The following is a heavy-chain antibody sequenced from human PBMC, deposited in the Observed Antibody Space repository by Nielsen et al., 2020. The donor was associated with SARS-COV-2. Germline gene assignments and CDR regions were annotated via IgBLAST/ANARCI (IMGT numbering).Heavy chain of an antibody. Sequence: ASVKVSCKASGYTFTSYDINWVRQATGQGLEWMGWINTNTGNPTYAQGFTGRFVFSLDTSVSTAYLQISSLKAEDTAVYYCAREYIDYDSSGYYENGFDYWGQGTLVTVSS. D-gene: IGHD3-22*01. CDR1: GYTFTSYD. CDR2: INTNTGNP. J-gene: IGHJ4*02. V-gene: IGHV7-4-1*02. CDR3: AREYIDYDSSGYYENGFDY.